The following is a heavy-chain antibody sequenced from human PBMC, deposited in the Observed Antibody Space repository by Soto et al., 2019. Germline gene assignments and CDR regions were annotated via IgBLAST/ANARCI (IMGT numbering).Heavy chain of an antibody. V-gene: IGHV3-23*01. CDR3: AKGSTVKKALDY. CDR1: VFTFSSYA. J-gene: IGHJ4*02. CDR2: ISVSGGST. D-gene: IGHD4-4*01. Sequence: PGGSLRLSCAASVFTFSSYAMSWVRQAPGKWLEWFSAISVSGGSTXXADSVKGRXTISRDNSKNTXYLQMXSLRAEDKAXYYCAKGSTVKKALDYWAQGTLVTVSS.